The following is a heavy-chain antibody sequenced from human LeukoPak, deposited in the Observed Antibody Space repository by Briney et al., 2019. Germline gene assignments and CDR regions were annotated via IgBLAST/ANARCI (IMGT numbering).Heavy chain of an antibody. J-gene: IGHJ4*02. Sequence: GPTLVKPTQPVTLTCTLSGFSLSTSGMWVSWIRQPLGKAVEWLARKNWDGDKSYCPALTTRLTISKDTSQNQVVLTMTNMDPMDTATYYCARTYYYDSSGYYATYYFDYWGQGTLVTVSS. CDR3: ARTYYYDSSGYYATYYFDY. V-gene: IGHV2-70*11. D-gene: IGHD3-22*01. CDR2: KNWDGDK. CDR1: GFSLSTSGMW.